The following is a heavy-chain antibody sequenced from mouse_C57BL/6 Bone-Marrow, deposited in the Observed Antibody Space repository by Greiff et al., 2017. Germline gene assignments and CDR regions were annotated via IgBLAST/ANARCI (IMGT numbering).Heavy chain of an antibody. CDR3: AGWYFDV. V-gene: IGHV1-26*01. CDR1: GYTFTDYY. J-gene: IGHJ1*03. CDR2: INPNNGGT. Sequence: EVQLQQSGPELVKPGASVKISCKASGYTFTDYYMNWVKQSHGKSLEWIGDINPNNGGTSYNQKFKGKATLTVDKSSSTAYMELRSLASEDSAVYYCAGWYFDVWGRGTTVTVSS.